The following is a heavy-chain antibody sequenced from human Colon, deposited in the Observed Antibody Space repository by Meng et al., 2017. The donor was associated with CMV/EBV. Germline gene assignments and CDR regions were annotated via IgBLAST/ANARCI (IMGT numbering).Heavy chain of an antibody. Sequence: GGSLRLSCAASGFTFSSYGMHWVRQAPGKGLEWVAVIWYDGSNKYYADSVKGRFTISRDNAKNSLYLQMNSLRAEDTAVYYCARDDIAGIAAADTFDYWGQGTLVTVSS. CDR3: ARDDIAGIAAADTFDY. CDR2: IWYDGSNK. V-gene: IGHV3-33*01. D-gene: IGHD6-13*01. J-gene: IGHJ4*02. CDR1: GFTFSSYG.